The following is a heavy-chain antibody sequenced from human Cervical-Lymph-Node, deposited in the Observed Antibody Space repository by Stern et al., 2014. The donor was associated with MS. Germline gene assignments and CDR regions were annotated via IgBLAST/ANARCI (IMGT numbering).Heavy chain of an antibody. D-gene: IGHD3-16*01. CDR3: TYSLLRWGELSSPPVLS. J-gene: IGHJ5*02. CDR2: IYWDDDK. Sequence: ESGPTLVKPTQTLTLTCTFSGFSLNTLGVGVGWIRQPPGKALEWLAVIYWDDDKRYRPSLSNRLTVSKDTLKKQVVLTLTNPDPVDTATYYCTYSLLRWGELSSPPVLSWGLGTLVTVSS. V-gene: IGHV2-5*02. CDR1: GFSLNTLGVG.